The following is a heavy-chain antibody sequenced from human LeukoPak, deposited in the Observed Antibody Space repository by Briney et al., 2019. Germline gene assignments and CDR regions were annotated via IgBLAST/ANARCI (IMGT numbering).Heavy chain of an antibody. CDR3: ARGLPGGTARQLDVFDY. CDR2: IYTGDSR. V-gene: IGHV3-53*01. J-gene: IGHJ4*02. Sequence: GGSLRLSCAASGFTISLNYMGWVRQAPGKGLEWVATIYTGDSRDYLESVRGRFTISTDKSKSILYLQMNSLRVEDTAVYFRARGLPGGTARQLDVFDYWGQGTLVTVSS. D-gene: IGHD5-24*01. CDR1: GFTISLNY.